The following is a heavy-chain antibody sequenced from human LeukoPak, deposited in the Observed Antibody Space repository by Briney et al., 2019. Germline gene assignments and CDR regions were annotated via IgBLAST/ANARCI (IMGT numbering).Heavy chain of an antibody. CDR1: GYSISSGYY. CDR3: ARVRAADFDY. Sequence: PSETLSLTCTVSGYSISSGYYWGWIRQPPGKGLEWIGTIYHSGITYYNPSLKSRVTISLDTSKNQFSLNLSSVTAADTAVYYCARVRAADFDYWGQGTLVTVSS. J-gene: IGHJ4*02. V-gene: IGHV4-38-2*02. D-gene: IGHD6-13*01. CDR2: IYHSGIT.